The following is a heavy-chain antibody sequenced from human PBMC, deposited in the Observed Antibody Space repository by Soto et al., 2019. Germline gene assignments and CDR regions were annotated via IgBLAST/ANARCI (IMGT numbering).Heavy chain of an antibody. CDR2: ISIDGSNK. Sequence: PGGSLRLSCVTSGFTFNNYGMHWVRQAPGKGQEWVALISIDGSNKYYGDSVKGRFTISRDNSKKTLYLQMNTLRAEDTAVYYYLKPLPPRNFPDAFDVWGQATMVTVSS. J-gene: IGHJ3*01. CDR3: LKPLPPRNFPDAFDV. CDR1: GFTFNNYG. V-gene: IGHV3-30*18. D-gene: IGHD1-1*01.